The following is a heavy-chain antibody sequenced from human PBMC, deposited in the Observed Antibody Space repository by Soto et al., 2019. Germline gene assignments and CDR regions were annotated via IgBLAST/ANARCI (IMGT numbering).Heavy chain of an antibody. J-gene: IGHJ3*02. D-gene: IGHD3-9*01. CDR2: IYSGGST. V-gene: IGHV3-66*01. CDR1: VFPASSNY. Sequence: PGGSLTLSCPASVFPASSNYMSWVRQAPGKGLEWVSVIYSGGSTYYADSVKGRFTISRDNSKNTLYLQMNSLRAEDTAVYYCARDARYFDWLPSAFDIWGQGTMVTVSS. CDR3: ARDARYFDWLPSAFDI.